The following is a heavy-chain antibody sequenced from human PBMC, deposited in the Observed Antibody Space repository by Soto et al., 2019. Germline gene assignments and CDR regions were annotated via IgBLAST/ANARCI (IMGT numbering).Heavy chain of an antibody. CDR3: ARGGPDLATIGSFDY. D-gene: IGHD3-16*01. Sequence: SVKVSCKASGGTFSNFSWVRQAPGQGLEWMGGVIPVFGTANYARSFQGRVTVTMARDTSTSTVYVELSSLTSEDTAVYYCARGGPDLATIGSFDYWGQGTLVTVSS. J-gene: IGHJ4*02. V-gene: IGHV1-69*05. CDR2: VIPVFGTA. CDR1: GGTFSNF.